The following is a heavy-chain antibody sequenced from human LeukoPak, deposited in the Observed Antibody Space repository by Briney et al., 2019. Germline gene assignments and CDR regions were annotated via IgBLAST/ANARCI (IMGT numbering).Heavy chain of an antibody. D-gene: IGHD2-15*01. CDR2: VNTDGSST. J-gene: IGHJ6*02. CDR3: ARVKDTSYGMDV. V-gene: IGHV3-74*01. CDR1: GFTFRSYW. Sequence: GGSLRLSCAASGFTFRSYWMHWVRQAPGKGLVWVSRVNTDGSSTSYADSVKGRFTISRDNAKNTLYLQMNSLRAEDTAVYYCARVKDTSYGMDVWGQGTTLTVSS.